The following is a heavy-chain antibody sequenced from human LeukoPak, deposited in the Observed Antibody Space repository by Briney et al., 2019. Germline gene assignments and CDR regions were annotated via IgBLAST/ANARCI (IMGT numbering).Heavy chain of an antibody. CDR2: IKYSGST. CDR1: GGSITSYY. J-gene: IGHJ4*02. V-gene: IGHV4-59*08. Sequence: PSETLSLTCTVSGGSITSYYWTWIRRPPGKGLEWLGCIKYSGSTHYNPSLESRVTISVDTSKNQFSLKLSSVTAADTAVYYCARVRGLGVISPYFDYWGQGILVTVSS. D-gene: IGHD3-16*02. CDR3: ARVRGLGVISPYFDY.